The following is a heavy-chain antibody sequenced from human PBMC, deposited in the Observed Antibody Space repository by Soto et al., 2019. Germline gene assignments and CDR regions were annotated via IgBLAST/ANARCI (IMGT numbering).Heavy chain of an antibody. J-gene: IGHJ6*02. CDR3: ARDARLYCSSTSCHDYYYYYGMDV. CDR2: IYYSGST. V-gene: IGHV4-31*03. Sequence: SETLSLTCTVSGGSISSGGYYWSWIRQHPGKGLERIGYIYYSGSTYYNPSLKSRVTISVDTSKNQFSLKLSSVTAADTAVYYCARDARLYCSSTSCHDYYYYYGMDVWGQGTTVTVSS. D-gene: IGHD2-2*01. CDR1: GGSISSGGYY.